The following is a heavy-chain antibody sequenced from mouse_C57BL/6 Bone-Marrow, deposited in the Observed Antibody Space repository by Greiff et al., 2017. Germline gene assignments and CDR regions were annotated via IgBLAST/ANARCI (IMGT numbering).Heavy chain of an antibody. CDR1: GYAFSSSW. CDR3: ARWRSYCCDY. V-gene: IGHV1-82*01. Sequence: VQLQESGPELVKPGASVKISCKASGYAFSSSWMNWVKQRPGKGLEWIGRIYPGDGDTNYNGKFKGKATLTADKSSSTAYMQLSSLTSEDSAVYFCARWRSYCCDYWGQGTTLTVSS. CDR2: IYPGDGDT. J-gene: IGHJ2*01.